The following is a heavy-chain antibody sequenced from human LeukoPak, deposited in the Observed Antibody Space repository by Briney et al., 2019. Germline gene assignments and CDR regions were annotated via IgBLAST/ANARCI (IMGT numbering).Heavy chain of an antibody. V-gene: IGHV4-4*02. CDR2: IHHSGTT. CDR3: ARSVSATETTGP. J-gene: IGHJ5*02. CDR1: GDSISSNSW. D-gene: IGHD4-17*01. Sequence: SETLSLTCAVSGDSISSNSWWGWVRQPPGKGLEWIGEIHHSGTTNYNPSLKSRVTLSLDESNNPFSLKVSSLTAADTAVYYCARSVSATETTGPWGQGTLVTVSS.